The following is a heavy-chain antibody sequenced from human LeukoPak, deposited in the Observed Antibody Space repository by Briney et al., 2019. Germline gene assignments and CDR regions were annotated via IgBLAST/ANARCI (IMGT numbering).Heavy chain of an antibody. CDR3: AARGASSTSLRPLDY. D-gene: IGHD6-6*01. J-gene: IGHJ4*02. CDR2: MNPNSGNT. Sequence: ASVKVSCKASGYTFTSYDINWVRQAPGQGPEWMGWMNPNSGNTGSAQNFQGRLTMTRNTSISTAYMELSSLRSEDTAVYYCAARGASSTSLRPLDYWGQGTLVTVSS. V-gene: IGHV1-8*01. CDR1: GYTFTSYD.